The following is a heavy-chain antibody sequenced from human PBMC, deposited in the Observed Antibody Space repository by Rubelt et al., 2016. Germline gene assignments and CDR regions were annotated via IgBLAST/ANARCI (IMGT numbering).Heavy chain of an antibody. D-gene: IGHD3-10*01. V-gene: IGHV4-39*01. CDR3: XXXXLAXXFD. CDR2: IYHSGTT. J-gene: IGHJ5*01. CDR1: GGSISSTDRYY. Sequence: QLQLQESGPGLVKPSETLSLTCTVSGGSISSTDRYYWGWIRQPPGKGLEWIGEIYHSGTTTYNPPLESRVTVSSGSASAPTLFPLVSCEXXXXXXXXXXXXXLAXXFD.